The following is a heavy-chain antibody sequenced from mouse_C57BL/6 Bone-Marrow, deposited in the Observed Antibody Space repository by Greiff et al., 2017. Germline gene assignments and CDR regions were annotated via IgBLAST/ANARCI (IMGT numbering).Heavy chain of an antibody. V-gene: IGHV1-69*01. D-gene: IGHD3-1*01. CDR1: GYTFTSYW. Sequence: QVQLQQPGAELVMPGASVKLSCKASGYTFTSYWMHWVKQRPGQGLEWIGEIDPSDSYTNYNQKFKGKSTLTVDKSSSTAYMQLSSLTSEDSAVYYCAGGLAGFAYWGQGTLVTVSA. CDR3: AGGLAGFAY. CDR2: IDPSDSYT. J-gene: IGHJ3*01.